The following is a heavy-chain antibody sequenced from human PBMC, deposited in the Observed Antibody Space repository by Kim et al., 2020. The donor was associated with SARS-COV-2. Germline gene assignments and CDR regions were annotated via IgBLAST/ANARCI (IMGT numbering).Heavy chain of an antibody. Sequence: GGSLRLSCAASGFTFSSYGMHWVRQAPGKGLEWVAVIWYDGSNKYYADSVKGRFTISRDNSKNTLYLQMNSLRAEDTAVYYCARDRSLTATSCHDYWGQGTLVTVSS. J-gene: IGHJ4*02. CDR1: GFTFSSYG. CDR3: ARDRSLTATSCHDY. CDR2: IWYDGSNK. V-gene: IGHV3-33*01. D-gene: IGHD2-2*01.